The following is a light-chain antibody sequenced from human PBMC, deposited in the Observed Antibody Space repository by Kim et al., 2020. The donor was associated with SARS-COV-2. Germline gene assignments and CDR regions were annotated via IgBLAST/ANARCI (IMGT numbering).Light chain of an antibody. Sequence: GQSITSSCTGTSSDVGSYNLVSWYQQYPGKAPKLMLYEVNKRPSGVSNHFSGSKSGNTASLTISGLQAEDEADYYCCSYAGSNTYVFGTGTKVTVL. V-gene: IGLV2-23*02. CDR2: EVN. CDR3: CSYAGSNTYV. CDR1: SSDVGSYNL. J-gene: IGLJ1*01.